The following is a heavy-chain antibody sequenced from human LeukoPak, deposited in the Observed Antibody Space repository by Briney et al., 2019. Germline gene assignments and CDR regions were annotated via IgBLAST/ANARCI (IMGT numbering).Heavy chain of an antibody. CDR1: GFTFSPYW. CDR3: ARDETALDS. J-gene: IGHJ4*02. D-gene: IGHD5-18*01. CDR2: INQGGSEK. V-gene: IGHV3-7*01. Sequence: GGSLRLSCAASGFTFSPYWMSWVRQAPEKGLEWVANINQGGSEKYYVDSVKGRFTISRDNAKHSLYLQMNSLRAEDTAVYYCARDETALDSWGQGTQVTVSS.